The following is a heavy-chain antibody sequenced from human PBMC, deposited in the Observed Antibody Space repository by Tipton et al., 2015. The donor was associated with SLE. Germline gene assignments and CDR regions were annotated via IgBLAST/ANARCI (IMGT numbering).Heavy chain of an antibody. CDR3: AKDPWIFGVTSSFDY. CDR1: GFTFSSYG. V-gene: IGHV3-30*02. CDR2: IRYDGSNK. Sequence: GSLRLSCAASGFTFSSYGMHWVRQAPGKGLEWVAFIRYDGSNKYYADSVKGRFTISRDNSKNTLYLQMNSLRAEDTAVYYCAKDPWIFGVTSSFDYWGQGTLVTVSS. J-gene: IGHJ4*02. D-gene: IGHD3-3*01.